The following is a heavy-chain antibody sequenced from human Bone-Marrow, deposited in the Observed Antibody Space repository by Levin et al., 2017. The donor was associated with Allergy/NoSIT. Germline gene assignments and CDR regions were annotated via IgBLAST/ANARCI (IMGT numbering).Heavy chain of an antibody. J-gene: IGHJ6*02. Sequence: ESLKISCTVSGGSLSSYYWTWIRQPPGKGLEWIGYISNSGTTKYSPSLEGRVTISVDASNNQISLILTSVTAADTALYFCARGGSFYGMDVWGQGTTVTVSS. CDR1: GGSLSSYY. CDR2: ISNSGTT. V-gene: IGHV4-59*01. CDR3: ARGGSFYGMDV.